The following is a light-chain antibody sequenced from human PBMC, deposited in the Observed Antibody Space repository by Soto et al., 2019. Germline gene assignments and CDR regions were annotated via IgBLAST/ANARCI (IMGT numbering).Light chain of an antibody. CDR3: SSYAARNTLSV. V-gene: IGLV2-8*01. J-gene: IGLJ1*01. CDR2: EVS. Sequence: QSVLTQPPSASGSPGQSVTISCTGTSSDVGGYNYVSWYQQHPGKAPKLIIYEVSERPSGVPARFSGSKSGNTASLTVSGLQAEDEADYYCSSYAARNTLSVFGTGTKVTVL. CDR1: SSDVGGYNY.